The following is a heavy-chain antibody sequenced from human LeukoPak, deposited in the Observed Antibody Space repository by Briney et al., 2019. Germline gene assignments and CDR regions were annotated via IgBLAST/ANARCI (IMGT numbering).Heavy chain of an antibody. CDR2: INHSGST. Sequence: PSETLSLTCAVYGGSFSGYYWSWIRQPPGKGLEWIGEINHSGSTNYNPSLKSRVTISVDTSKNQFSLKLSSVTAADTAVYYCARQVYYMDVWGKGTTVTISS. J-gene: IGHJ6*03. CDR3: ARQVYYMDV. CDR1: GGSFSGYY. V-gene: IGHV4-34*01.